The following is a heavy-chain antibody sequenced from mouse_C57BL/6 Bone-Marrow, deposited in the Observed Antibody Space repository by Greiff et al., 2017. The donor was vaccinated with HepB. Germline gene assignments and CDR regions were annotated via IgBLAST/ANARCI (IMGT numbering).Heavy chain of an antibody. CDR3: ARGYYYGSRGGDYFDY. Sequence: QVQLQQSGAELVRPGASVKLSCKASGYTFTDYYINWVKQRPGQGLEWIARIYPGSGNTYYNEKFKGKATLPAEKSSSTAYIQLSSLTSEDSAVYFCARGYYYGSRGGDYFDYWGQGTTLTVSS. CDR1: GYTFTDYY. J-gene: IGHJ2*01. CDR2: IYPGSGNT. D-gene: IGHD1-1*01. V-gene: IGHV1-76*01.